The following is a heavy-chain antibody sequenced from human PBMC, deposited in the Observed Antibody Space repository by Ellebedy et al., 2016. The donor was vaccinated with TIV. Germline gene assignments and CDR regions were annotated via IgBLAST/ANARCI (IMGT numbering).Heavy chain of an antibody. J-gene: IGHJ3*01. CDR3: AKGALWFGEIEAFDV. D-gene: IGHD3-10*01. CDR2: ISDSTYTT. CDR1: GFTFSSYA. Sequence: GGSLRLSXAASGFTFSSYAMSWVRQAPGKGLEWLSTISDSTYTTYYADSVRGRFTISRDNSKNTLYLHMSSLRVEDTAVYYCAKGALWFGEIEAFDVWGQGTMVTVSS. V-gene: IGHV3-23*01.